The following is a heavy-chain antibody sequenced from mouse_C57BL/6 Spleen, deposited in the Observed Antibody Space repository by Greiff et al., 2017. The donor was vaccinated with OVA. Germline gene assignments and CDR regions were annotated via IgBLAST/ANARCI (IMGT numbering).Heavy chain of an antibody. CDR1: GFNIKDYY. J-gene: IGHJ3*01. V-gene: IGHV14-1*01. Sequence: VQLQQSGAELVRPGASVKLSCTASGFNIKDYYMHWVKQRPEQGLEWIGRIDPEDGDTEYAPKFQGKATMTADTSSNTAYLQLSSLTSEDTAVYYCRAYYSKYGFAYWGQGTLVTVSA. D-gene: IGHD2-5*01. CDR2: IDPEDGDT. CDR3: RAYYSKYGFAY.